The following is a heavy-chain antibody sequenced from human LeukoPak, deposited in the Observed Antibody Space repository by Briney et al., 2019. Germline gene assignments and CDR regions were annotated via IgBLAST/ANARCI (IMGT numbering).Heavy chain of an antibody. CDR2: IYYSGST. J-gene: IGHJ4*02. CDR3: ARDHEYYYDSSGYWQPIFEY. V-gene: IGHV4-38-2*02. CDR1: GFTFSDYY. Sequence: LRLSCAASGFTFSDYYMGWIRQPPGKGLEWIGSIYYSGSTYYNPSLKSRVTISVDTSKNQFSLKLSSVTAADTAVYYCARDHEYYYDSSGYWQPIFEYWGQGTLVTVSS. D-gene: IGHD3-22*01.